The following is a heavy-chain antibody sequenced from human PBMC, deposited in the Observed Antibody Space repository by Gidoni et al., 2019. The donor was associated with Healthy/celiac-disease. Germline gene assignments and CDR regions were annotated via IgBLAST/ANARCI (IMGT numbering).Heavy chain of an antibody. CDR3: AKDQLYSSSPPYYFDY. D-gene: IGHD6-6*01. V-gene: IGHV3-23*01. CDR2: ISGSGGST. CDR1: GFTFRSYA. Sequence: EVQLLESGGGLVQPGGSLRLSCAASGFTFRSYAMSWVRQAPGKGLEWVSAISGSGGSTYYADSVKGRFTISRDNSKNTLYLQMNSLRAEDTAVYYCAKDQLYSSSPPYYFDYWGQGTLVTVSS. J-gene: IGHJ4*02.